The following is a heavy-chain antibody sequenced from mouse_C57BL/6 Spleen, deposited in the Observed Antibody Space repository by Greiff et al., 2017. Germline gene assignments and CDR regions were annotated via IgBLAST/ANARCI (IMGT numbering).Heavy chain of an antibody. D-gene: IGHD2-4*01. CDR3: ARGYDYDVRFAY. CDR1: GYTFTSYW. J-gene: IGHJ3*01. V-gene: IGHV1-69*01. CDR2: IDPSDSYT. Sequence: VQLQQPGAELVMPGASVKLSCKASGYTFTSYWMHWVKQRPGQGLEWIGEIDPSDSYTNYNQKFKGKSTLTVDKSSSTAYMQLSSLTSEDSAVYDCARGYDYDVRFAYWGKGTLVTVSA.